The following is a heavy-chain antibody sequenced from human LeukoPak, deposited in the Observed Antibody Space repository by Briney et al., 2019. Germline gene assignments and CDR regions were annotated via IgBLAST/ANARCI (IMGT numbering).Heavy chain of an antibody. J-gene: IGHJ4*02. CDR3: ARDRRVRRDGYNEIYFDY. CDR1: GFTFSSYG. CDR2: IWYDGSNK. V-gene: IGHV3-33*01. D-gene: IGHD5-24*01. Sequence: GRSLRLSCAASGFTFSSYGMHWVRQAPGKGLEWVAVIWYDGSNKYYADSVKGRFTISSDNSKNTLYLQMNSLRAEDTAVYYCARDRRVRRDGYNEIYFDYWGQGTLVTVSS.